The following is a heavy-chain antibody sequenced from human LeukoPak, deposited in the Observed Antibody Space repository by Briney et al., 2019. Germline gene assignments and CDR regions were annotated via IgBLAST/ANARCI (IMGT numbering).Heavy chain of an antibody. CDR1: DGSITSYY. Sequence: PSETLSLTCDVSDGSITSYYWGWARLPPGKGLEYIGTVHYSGTTYFNPSLRGRLTMSVDTSKNQVSLKLNSVTAADTALYYCARAVDNSIDLWGQGFLVTVSS. D-gene: IGHD2/OR15-2a*01. J-gene: IGHJ5*02. CDR3: ARAVDNSIDL. V-gene: IGHV4-59*04. CDR2: VHYSGTT.